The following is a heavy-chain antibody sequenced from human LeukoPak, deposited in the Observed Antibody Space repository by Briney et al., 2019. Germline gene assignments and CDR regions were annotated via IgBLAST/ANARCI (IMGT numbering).Heavy chain of an antibody. CDR1: GFTLSNAY. CDR3: TTTIVGVTTWFDP. V-gene: IGHV3-15*01. J-gene: IGHJ5*02. CDR2: IKNKTNGGTA. Sequence: GGSLRLSCAASGFTLSNAYMSWVRQAPGKGLEWVGRIKNKTNGGTADYAAPVKGRFTISRDDSKNTLYLQMNSLKTEDTAVYYCTTTIVGVTTWFDPWGQGTLVTVSS. D-gene: IGHD1-26*01.